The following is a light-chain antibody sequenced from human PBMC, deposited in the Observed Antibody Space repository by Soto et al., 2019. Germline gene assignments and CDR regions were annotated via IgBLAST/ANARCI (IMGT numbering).Light chain of an antibody. CDR3: ATWDSSLSAGV. CDR1: SSNIRNNY. CDR2: DNN. V-gene: IGLV1-51*01. J-gene: IGLJ2*01. Sequence: QSVLTQPPSVSAAPGQKVTISCSGSSSNIRNNYVSWYQQLPGTAPKLLIYDNNKRPSGIPDRFSGSKSGASATLGITGLQTGDEADYYCATWDSSLSAGVFGGGTKVTVL.